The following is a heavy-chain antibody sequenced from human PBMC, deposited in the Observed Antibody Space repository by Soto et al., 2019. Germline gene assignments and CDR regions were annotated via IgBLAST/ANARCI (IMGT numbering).Heavy chain of an antibody. V-gene: IGHV5-51*01. J-gene: IGHJ4*02. CDR2: VYPRDSDT. D-gene: IGHD2-15*01. CDR1: GYIFIDYW. Sequence: EVQLVQSGAEVKKPGESLKISCKASGYIFIDYWIGWVRQMPGKGLEWMAIVYPRDSDTRYSPSFQGQVTISADRSTRTAFLQPRSLTASHTALYHCARPPLPGYSLHFNSWGQGTLVTVSS. CDR3: ARPPLPGYSLHFNS.